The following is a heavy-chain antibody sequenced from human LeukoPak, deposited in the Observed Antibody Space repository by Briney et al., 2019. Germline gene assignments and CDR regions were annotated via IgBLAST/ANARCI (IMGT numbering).Heavy chain of an antibody. CDR3: AKGNWRYFDY. J-gene: IGHJ4*02. D-gene: IGHD1-1*01. Sequence: GGSLTLSCAASGFTFSTYVMSWVRQAPGKGLEWVSAISGSGGSTYYADSVKGRFTISRDNSKNTLYLQMNSLGADDTAVYYCAKGNWRYFDYWGQGTLDTVSS. V-gene: IGHV3-23*01. CDR2: ISGSGGST. CDR1: GFTFSTYV.